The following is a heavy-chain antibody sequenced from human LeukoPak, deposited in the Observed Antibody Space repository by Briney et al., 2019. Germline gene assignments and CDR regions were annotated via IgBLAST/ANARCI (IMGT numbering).Heavy chain of an antibody. V-gene: IGHV3-66*01. CDR3: ARGPSGYHNP. CDR1: GFFFSTHG. D-gene: IGHD5-12*01. J-gene: IGHJ4*02. Sequence: PGGSLRLSCAASGFFFSTHGMNWVRQAAGKGLEWVGLIYSGGSTYYGDSVRGRVTISRDNSKNKLSLQMNSLRAEDAAVYYCARGPSGYHNPGGQGTLVTVSS. CDR2: IYSGGST.